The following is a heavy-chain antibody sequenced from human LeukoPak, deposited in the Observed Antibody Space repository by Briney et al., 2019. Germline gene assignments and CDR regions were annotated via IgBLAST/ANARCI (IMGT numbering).Heavy chain of an antibody. Sequence: PSETLSLTCTVSGGSISSGSYYWSWIRQPAGTGLEWLGRIYTSGSTNYNPSLKRRVTISVDTSKNQFSLKLSSVTAADTAVYYCARGPSDAGSFPYFDYWGQGTLVTVSS. D-gene: IGHD3-16*02. CDR3: ARGPSDAGSFPYFDY. CDR2: IYTSGST. J-gene: IGHJ4*02. V-gene: IGHV4-61*02. CDR1: GGSISSGSYY.